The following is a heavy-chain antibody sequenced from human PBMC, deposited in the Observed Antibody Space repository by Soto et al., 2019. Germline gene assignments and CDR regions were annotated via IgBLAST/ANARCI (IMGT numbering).Heavy chain of an antibody. J-gene: IGHJ4*02. V-gene: IGHV3-30*03. CDR1: GFTFSSYG. CDR2: ISHDGGNQ. D-gene: IGHD1-20*01. Sequence: GGSLRLSCAASGFTFSSYGMHWVRQAPGKGLEWVTVISHDGGNQYYADSVKGRFTISRDNSKDTLYLQMHSLRSDDTAVYFCARGPITQTSFIDHWGQGTLVTVSS. CDR3: ARGPITQTSFIDH.